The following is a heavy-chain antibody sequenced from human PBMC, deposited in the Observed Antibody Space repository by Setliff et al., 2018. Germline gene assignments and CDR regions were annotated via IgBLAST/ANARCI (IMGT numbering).Heavy chain of an antibody. Sequence: PSETLSLTCTVSGASLRSGSAYWGWLRQSAGKGLEWLGRIYTDGTTNYSPSVKSRVTISSDTSKNVFSLRMSSVTAADTAVYFCARRDGSIIYREFFDYWGQGALVTVSS. CDR2: IYTDGTT. D-gene: IGHD3-10*01. J-gene: IGHJ4*02. V-gene: IGHV4-61*02. CDR3: ARRDGSIIYREFFDY. CDR1: GASLRSGSAY.